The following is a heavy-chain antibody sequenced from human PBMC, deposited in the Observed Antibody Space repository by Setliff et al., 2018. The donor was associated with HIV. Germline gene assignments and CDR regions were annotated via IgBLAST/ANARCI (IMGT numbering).Heavy chain of an antibody. Sequence: GGSLRLSCVASVFTFTTYDMTWVRQAPGKGLEWVSYITDSGAYYADSVKGRFTISRDTSKNTLYLQMNSLRAEDTAVYYCARGAGGLDRWGPGTLVTVSS. V-gene: IGHV3-23*01. D-gene: IGHD6-13*01. CDR1: VFTFTTYD. J-gene: IGHJ5*02. CDR3: ARGAGGLDR. CDR2: ITDSGA.